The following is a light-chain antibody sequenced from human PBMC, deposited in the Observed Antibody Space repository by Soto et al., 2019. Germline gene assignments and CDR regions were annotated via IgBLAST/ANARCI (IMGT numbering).Light chain of an antibody. CDR1: QSISSW. CDR2: KVS. J-gene: IGKJ1*01. V-gene: IGKV1-5*03. CDR3: HQYKTYWT. Sequence: DIQMTQSPSTLSASVGDRVTITCRASQSISSWLAWYQQKPGKAPKLLIYKVSTLQSGVSSRFSGSGSGTEFTLTVISLQPDEFATYFCHQYKTYWTCGPGTKVEIK.